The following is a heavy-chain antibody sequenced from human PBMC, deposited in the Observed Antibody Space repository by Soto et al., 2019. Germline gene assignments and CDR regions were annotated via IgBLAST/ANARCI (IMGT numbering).Heavy chain of an antibody. V-gene: IGHV1-46*03. Sequence: ASVKVSCKASGYTFTSYYMHWVRQAPGQGLEWMGIINPSGGSTSYAQKFQGRVTMTRDTSTSTVYMELSSLRSEDTAVYYCARFLSGVVPAAIGKIRAFDIWGQGTMVTVSS. CDR1: GYTFTSYY. D-gene: IGHD2-2*01. J-gene: IGHJ3*02. CDR2: INPSGGST. CDR3: ARFLSGVVPAAIGKIRAFDI.